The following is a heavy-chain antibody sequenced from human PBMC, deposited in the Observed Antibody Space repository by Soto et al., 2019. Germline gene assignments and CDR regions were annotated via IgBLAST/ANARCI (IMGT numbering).Heavy chain of an antibody. CDR3: GRDDGLAYWGGDCYS. Sequence: QVQLVQSGAEVKKPGSSVKVSCKASGGTFSSYTISWVRQSPGQGLEWLGRLLPILGIANYAQKFQGRVTITADKSTSTAYMERSSLRSEETKVYCCGRDDGLAYWGGDCYSWGQGTLVTVSA. CDR1: GGTFSSYT. V-gene: IGHV1-69*02. CDR2: LLPILGIA. J-gene: IGHJ4*02. D-gene: IGHD2-21*02.